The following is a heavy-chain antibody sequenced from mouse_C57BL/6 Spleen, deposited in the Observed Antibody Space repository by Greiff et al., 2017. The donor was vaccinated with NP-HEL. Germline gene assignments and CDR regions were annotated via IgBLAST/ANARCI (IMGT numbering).Heavy chain of an antibody. D-gene: IGHD2-2*01. CDR3: ARDRSTMVTTGDLGFAY. CDR1: GYTFTSYG. J-gene: IGHJ3*01. V-gene: IGHV1-81*01. Sequence: VQLQESGAELARPGASVKLSCKASGYTFTSYGISWVKQRTGQGLEWIGEIYPRSGNTYYNEKFKGKATLTADKSSSTAYMELRSLTSEDSAVYFCARDRSTMVTTGDLGFAYWGQGTLVTVSA. CDR2: IYPRSGNT.